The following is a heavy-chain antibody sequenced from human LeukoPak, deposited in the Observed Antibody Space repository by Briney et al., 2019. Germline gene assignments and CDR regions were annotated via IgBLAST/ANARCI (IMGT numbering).Heavy chain of an antibody. V-gene: IGHV1-2*02. J-gene: IGHJ4*02. D-gene: IGHD1-26*01. Sequence: ASVKVSCKASGYTGYYMHWVRQAPGHGLEWMGWINPNSGGTNYAQKFQGRVTMTRDTSISTAYMELSRLRSEDTAVYYCARAQSYYDYWGQGTLVTVSS. CDR3: ARAQSYYDY. CDR2: INPNSGGT. CDR1: GYTGYY.